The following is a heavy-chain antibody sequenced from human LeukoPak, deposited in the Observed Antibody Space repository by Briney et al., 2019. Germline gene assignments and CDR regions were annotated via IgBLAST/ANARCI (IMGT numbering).Heavy chain of an antibody. V-gene: IGHV1-58*02. CDR2: IVVGSGNT. J-gene: IGHJ4*02. CDR3: ARRPDYGDVYIDY. CDR1: GFTLASSA. D-gene: IGHD4-17*01. Sequence: GTSVKVSCKASGFTLASSAMQWMRQARGQRLEWIGWIVVGSGNTNYAQEFQERVTITRDMSTSTAYMELSSLRSEDTAVYYCARRPDYGDVYIDYWGQGTLVADSS.